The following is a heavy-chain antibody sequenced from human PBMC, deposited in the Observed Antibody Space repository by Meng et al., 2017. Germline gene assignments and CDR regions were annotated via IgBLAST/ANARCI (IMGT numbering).Heavy chain of an antibody. D-gene: IGHD6-6*01. CDR1: GGSFSGYY. Sequence: QVPLTQWGAGILKPSETLSLTCAVYGGSFSGYYWSWIRQPPGKGLEWIGEINHSGSTNYNPSLKSRVTISVDTSKNQFSLKLSSVTAADTAVYYCARRGIAARPFYYWGQGTLVTVSS. CDR2: INHSGST. V-gene: IGHV4-34*01. CDR3: ARRGIAARPFYY. J-gene: IGHJ4*02.